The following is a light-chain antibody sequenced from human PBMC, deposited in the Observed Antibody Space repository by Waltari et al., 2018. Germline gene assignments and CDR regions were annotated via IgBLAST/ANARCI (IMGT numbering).Light chain of an antibody. J-gene: IGLJ2*01. V-gene: IGLV2-23*01. Sequence: QSALTQPASVSGSTGQSITISCTGPRVIVGGYNPASWSQQRPGEPPRLILYEGNRRPSGVSDRFSGSGSGNTASLTISGLQAEDEADYHCCSHASGASPFIRFGGGTKLAVL. CDR1: RVIVGGYNP. CDR3: CSHASGASPFIR. CDR2: EGN.